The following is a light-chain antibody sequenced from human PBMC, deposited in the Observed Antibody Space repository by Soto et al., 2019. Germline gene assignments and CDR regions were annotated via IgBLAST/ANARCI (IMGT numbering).Light chain of an antibody. V-gene: IGLV7-43*01. Sequence: QAVVTQEPSLTVSPGGTVTLTCASTTGAVTSGYYPNWFQQKPGQAPRALIYSTSNKQSWTPARFSGSLLGGKAALTLSGVEPEDEAEYYCLLYYGGARVFGSGTKLTVL. CDR2: STS. CDR1: TGAVTSGYY. J-gene: IGLJ1*01. CDR3: LLYYGGARV.